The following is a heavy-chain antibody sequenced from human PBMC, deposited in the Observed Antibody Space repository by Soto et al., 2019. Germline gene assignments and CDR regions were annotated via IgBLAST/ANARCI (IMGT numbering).Heavy chain of an antibody. Sequence: SETLSLTCTVSGGSISSYYWSWIRQPPGKGLEWIGYIYYSGSTNYNPSLKSRVTISVDTSKNQFSLKLSSVTAADTAVYYCAGTTVKLLYYYYYYMDVWGKGTTVTVSS. D-gene: IGHD4-17*01. CDR2: IYYSGST. J-gene: IGHJ6*03. V-gene: IGHV4-59*08. CDR1: GGSISSYY. CDR3: AGTTVKLLYYYYYYMDV.